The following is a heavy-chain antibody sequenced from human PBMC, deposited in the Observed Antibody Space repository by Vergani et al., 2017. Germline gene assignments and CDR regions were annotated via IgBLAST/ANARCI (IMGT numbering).Heavy chain of an antibody. D-gene: IGHD2-2*01. V-gene: IGHV4-59*01. CDR2: IYYSGST. CDR3: ARGKYQLLTAFDI. Sequence: QVQLQESGPGLVKPSETLSLTCTVSGGSISSYYWSWIRQPPGKGLEWIGYIYYSGSTNYNPSLKSRVTISVATSKNQFSLKLSSVTAAVTAVYYCARGKYQLLTAFDIWGQGTMVTVSS. CDR1: GGSISSYY. J-gene: IGHJ3*02.